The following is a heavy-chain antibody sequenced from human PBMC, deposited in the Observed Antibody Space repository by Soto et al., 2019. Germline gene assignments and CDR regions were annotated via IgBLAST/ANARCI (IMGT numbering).Heavy chain of an antibody. J-gene: IGHJ3*02. Sequence: SETLSLTCAVYGGSFSGYYWSCIRQPPGKGLEWIGEINHSGSTNYNPSLKRRVTISLDTSKSQFSLKLSSVTAADTAVYYCARSRTGPGAFDIWGQGTMVTV. CDR3: ARSRTGPGAFDI. CDR1: GGSFSGYY. V-gene: IGHV4-34*01. CDR2: INHSGST.